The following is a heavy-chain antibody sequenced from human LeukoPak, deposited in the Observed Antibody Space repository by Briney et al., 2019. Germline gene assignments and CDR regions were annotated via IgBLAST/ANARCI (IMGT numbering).Heavy chain of an antibody. V-gene: IGHV3-74*01. J-gene: IGHJ6*02. Sequence: PGGSLRLSCAAPGFTFSSYWMHWVRQAPGKGLVWVSRINTDGSTTSYADSVKGRFTISRDNAKSTLYLQMNSLRAEDTAVYYCARGYYDSSGYRAGMDVWGQGTTVTVSS. CDR2: INTDGSTT. CDR3: ARGYYDSSGYRAGMDV. CDR1: GFTFSSYW. D-gene: IGHD3-22*01.